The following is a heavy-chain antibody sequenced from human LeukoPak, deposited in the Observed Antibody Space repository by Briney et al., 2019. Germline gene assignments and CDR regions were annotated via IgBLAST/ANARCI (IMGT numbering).Heavy chain of an antibody. CDR3: ARLGFGEADYYYYGMDV. Sequence: SETLSLTCTVSGGSISTYYWTWIRQPPGKGLEWIGYISYSGSTNYNPSLKSRVTFSVDTSKSQFSLKLSSVTAADSAVYYCARLGFGEADYYYYGMDVWGQGTTVTVSS. V-gene: IGHV4-59*01. D-gene: IGHD3-10*01. CDR1: GGSISTYY. J-gene: IGHJ6*02. CDR2: ISYSGST.